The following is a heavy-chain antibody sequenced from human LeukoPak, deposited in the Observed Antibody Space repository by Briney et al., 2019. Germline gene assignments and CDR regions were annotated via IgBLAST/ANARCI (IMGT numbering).Heavy chain of an antibody. J-gene: IGHJ6*03. CDR1: GYTFTSYY. CDR3: ARAEHGYYYMDV. D-gene: IGHD1/OR15-1a*01. CDR2: INPSGGST. Sequence: GASVKVSCKASGYTFTSYYMHWVRQAPGQGLEWMGIINPSGGSTSYAQKFQGRVTMTRDMSTSTVYMELSSLRSEDTAVYYCARAEHGYYYMDVWGKGTMVTVSS. V-gene: IGHV1-46*01.